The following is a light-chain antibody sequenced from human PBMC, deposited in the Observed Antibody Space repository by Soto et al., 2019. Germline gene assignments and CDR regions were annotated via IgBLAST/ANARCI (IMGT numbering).Light chain of an antibody. CDR3: QQYGISPRT. J-gene: IGKJ1*01. V-gene: IGKV3-20*01. CDR2: GAS. CDR1: QSVSNNY. Sequence: EIVLTQSPCTLSLSAGERATLSCRASQSVSNNYLAWYQQKPGQAPRLLIYGASNRATGIPERFSGSGSGTDFTLTISRLEPEDFALYYCQQYGISPRTFGQGTKVDIK.